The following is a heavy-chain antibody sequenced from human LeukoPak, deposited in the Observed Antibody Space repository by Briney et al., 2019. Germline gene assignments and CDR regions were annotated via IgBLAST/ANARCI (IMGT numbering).Heavy chain of an antibody. CDR2: IYSGGST. J-gene: IGHJ4*02. D-gene: IGHD2-15*01. CDR1: EFIFSNNY. V-gene: IGHV3-53*01. CDR3: AREGGLGSRTYFDY. Sequence: PGGSLRLSCAASEFIFSNNYMSWVRQAPGKGLEWASVIYSGGSTYYADSVKGRFTISRDNSKNTVYLQMNSLRAEDTAVYYCAREGGLGSRTYFDYWGQGTLVTVSS.